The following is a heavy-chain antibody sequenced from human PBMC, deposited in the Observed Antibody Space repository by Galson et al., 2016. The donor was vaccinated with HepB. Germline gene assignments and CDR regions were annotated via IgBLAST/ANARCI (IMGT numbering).Heavy chain of an antibody. J-gene: IGHJ4*02. CDR1: GGSISSSDW. CDR3: AKEGEWDLLNSFDS. CDR2: IFHSGST. Sequence: SETLSLTCAVSGGSISSSDWWSWVRQPPGKGLEWIGEIFHSGSTNYSPSLKSRVTISVEKSKNQFSLTLSSVTATDTAVDYWAKEGEWDLLNSFDSWGQGTLVTVSS. V-gene: IGHV4-4*02. D-gene: IGHD1-26*01.